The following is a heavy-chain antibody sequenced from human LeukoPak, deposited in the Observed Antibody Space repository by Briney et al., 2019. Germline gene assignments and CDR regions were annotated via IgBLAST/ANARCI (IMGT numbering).Heavy chain of an antibody. Sequence: ASVTVSCKASAYTFTVYYMHWVRQAPGQGLEWMGWINPNTGVTNYAQKFQGRVTLTRDTSIITAYMELTRLRSDDTAMYYCARDRTTVTTGYYGMDVWGQGTTLTVS. V-gene: IGHV1-2*02. CDR1: AYTFTVYY. D-gene: IGHD4-17*01. CDR3: ARDRTTVTTGYYGMDV. J-gene: IGHJ6*02. CDR2: INPNTGVT.